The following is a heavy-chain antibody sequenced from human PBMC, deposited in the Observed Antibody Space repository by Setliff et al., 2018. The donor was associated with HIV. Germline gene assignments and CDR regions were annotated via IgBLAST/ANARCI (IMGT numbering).Heavy chain of an antibody. Sequence: SVKVSCKASGGSFSDYSISWVRQAPGQAFEWMGGIIPMVSLPNFAQSFLGRLTITANRSTTTAYMELSRLTSEDTAVYYCARGQLKPTGYFFDYWGQGALVTVSS. CDR1: GGSFSDYS. V-gene: IGHV1-69*10. D-gene: IGHD1-1*01. CDR3: ARGQLKPTGYFFDY. J-gene: IGHJ4*02. CDR2: IIPMVSLP.